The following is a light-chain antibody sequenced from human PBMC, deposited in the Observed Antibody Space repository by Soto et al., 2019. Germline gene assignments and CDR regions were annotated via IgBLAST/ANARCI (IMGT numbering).Light chain of an antibody. J-gene: IGLJ1*01. CDR2: YNN. Sequence: QSVLTQPPSASETPGQTVPISCSGRNSNIASNTVNWYQHLPGTAPKLLIYYNNQRPSGVPDRFSGSKSGTSASLAISGLQSEDESDYSCAAWDDTLKRYVFGTGTKVPVL. V-gene: IGLV1-44*01. CDR1: NSNIASNT. CDR3: AAWDDTLKRYV.